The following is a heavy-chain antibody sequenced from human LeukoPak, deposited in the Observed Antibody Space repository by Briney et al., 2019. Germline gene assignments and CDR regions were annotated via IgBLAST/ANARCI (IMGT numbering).Heavy chain of an antibody. V-gene: IGHV4-59*12. CDR3: ARDFWQKRDRQWYYYGLDV. D-gene: IGHD3-16*01. CDR2: ISDTGGA. CDR1: GGSIGPFY. Sequence: SETLSLTCSVSGGSIGPFYWSWIRQSPGKGLEGLGYISDTGGADYSPSLKRRVTISIDTSKNQISLKLTLVTVADTAVYFCARDFWQKRDRQWYYYGLDVWGQGTTVTVSS. J-gene: IGHJ6*02.